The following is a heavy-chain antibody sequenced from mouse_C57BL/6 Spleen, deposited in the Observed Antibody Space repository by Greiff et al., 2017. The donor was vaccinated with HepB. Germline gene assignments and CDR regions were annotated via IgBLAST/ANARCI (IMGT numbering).Heavy chain of an antibody. J-gene: IGHJ4*01. D-gene: IGHD2-4*01. V-gene: IGHV1-81*01. CDR2: IYPRSGNT. CDR3: ARRRGHDYEPWYYAMDY. Sequence: QVQLQQSGAELARPGASVKLSCKASGYTFTSYGISWVKQRTGQGLEWIGEIYPRSGNTYYNEKFKGKATLTADKSSSTAYMELRSLTSEDSAVYFCARRRGHDYEPWYYAMDYWGQGTSVTVSS. CDR1: GYTFTSYG.